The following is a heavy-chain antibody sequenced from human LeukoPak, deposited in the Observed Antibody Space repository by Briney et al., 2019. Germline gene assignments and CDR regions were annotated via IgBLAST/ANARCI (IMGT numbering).Heavy chain of an antibody. CDR3: ARAITMVRGVITGFDY. CDR2: ISSSSSYI. Sequence: GGSLRLSCAASGFTFSSYSMNWVRQAPGKGLEWVSSISSSSSYIYYADSVKGRFTISRDNAKNSLYLQMNSLRAEDTAVYYCARAITMVRGVITGFDYWGQGTLVTVSS. V-gene: IGHV3-21*01. D-gene: IGHD3-10*01. J-gene: IGHJ4*02. CDR1: GFTFSSYS.